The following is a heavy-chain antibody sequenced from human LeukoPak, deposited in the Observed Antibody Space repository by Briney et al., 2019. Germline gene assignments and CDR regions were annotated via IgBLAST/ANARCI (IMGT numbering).Heavy chain of an antibody. J-gene: IGHJ4*02. D-gene: IGHD1-26*01. CDR3: ARLHPLSSGSYHDY. Sequence: GASVKVSFKASGYTFTSYGISWVRQAPGQGLEWMGWISGYNGDTNSAQKLQGRVTMTTDTSTSTAYMELRSLRSDDTAMYYCARLHPLSSGSYHDYWGQGTLVTVSS. CDR1: GYTFTSYG. V-gene: IGHV1-18*01. CDR2: ISGYNGDT.